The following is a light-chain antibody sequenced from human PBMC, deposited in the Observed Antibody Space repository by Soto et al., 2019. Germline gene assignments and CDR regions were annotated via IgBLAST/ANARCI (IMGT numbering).Light chain of an antibody. V-gene: IGLV2-11*01. CDR1: SSDVGGYNY. Sequence: QSVLTQPRSVSGSPGQPVTISCTGTSSDVGGYNYVSWYQQHPGKAPKLMIYDVSKRPSGVPDRFSGSKSGNTASLTISGLQAEDEADYYCCSYAGSYTSLYVFGTGTKVTVL. CDR2: DVS. CDR3: CSYAGSYTSLYV. J-gene: IGLJ1*01.